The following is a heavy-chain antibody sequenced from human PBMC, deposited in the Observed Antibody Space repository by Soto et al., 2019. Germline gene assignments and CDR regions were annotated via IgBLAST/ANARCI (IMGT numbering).Heavy chain of an antibody. CDR1: GFTFSNAW. D-gene: IGHD3-22*01. J-gene: IGHJ3*02. CDR3: TRGRYDSSGYYYSDAFDI. CDR2: IKSKTDGGTT. Sequence: GGSLRLSCAASGFTFSNAWMSWVRQAPGKGLEWVGRIKSKTDGGTTDYAAPVKGRFTISRDDSKNTLYLQMNSLKTEDTAVYYCTRGRYDSSGYYYSDAFDIWGQGTMVTVSS. V-gene: IGHV3-15*01.